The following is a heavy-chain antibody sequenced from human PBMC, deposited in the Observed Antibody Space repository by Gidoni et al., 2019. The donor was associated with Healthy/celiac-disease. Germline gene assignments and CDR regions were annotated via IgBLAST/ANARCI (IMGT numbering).Heavy chain of an antibody. V-gene: IGHV4-38-2*02. CDR3: ARDLPSSVFTFWFDP. D-gene: IGHD2-21*01. Sequence: QVQLQESGPGLVKPSETLSLTCTVSGYSISSGYYWGWIRQPPGKGLEWIGSIYHSGSTYYNPSLKSRVTISVDTSKNQFSLKLSSVTAADTAVYYCARDLPSSVFTFWFDPWGQGTLVTVSS. J-gene: IGHJ5*02. CDR2: IYHSGST. CDR1: GYSISSGYY.